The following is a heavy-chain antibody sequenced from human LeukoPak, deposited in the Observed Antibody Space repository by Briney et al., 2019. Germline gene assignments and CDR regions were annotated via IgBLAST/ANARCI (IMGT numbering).Heavy chain of an antibody. J-gene: IGHJ4*02. D-gene: IGHD5-12*01. CDR2: IYYSGST. V-gene: IGHV4-59*01. CDR1: GGSISSYY. Sequence: SETLSLTCTVSGGSISSYYWSWIRQPPGKGLEWIGYIYYSGSTNYNPSLKSRVTISVDTSKNQFSLKLSSVTAADTAVYYCARRDSGYDKNYFDYWGRGTLVTVSS. CDR3: ARRDSGYDKNYFDY.